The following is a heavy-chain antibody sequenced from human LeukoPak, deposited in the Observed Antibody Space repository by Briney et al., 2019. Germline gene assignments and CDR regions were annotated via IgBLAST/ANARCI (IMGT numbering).Heavy chain of an antibody. CDR1: GGSIGSSSYY. V-gene: IGHV4-39*01. Sequence: SETLSLTCTVSGGSIGSSSYYWVWIRQPPGKGLEWIGNIYYGGSTYYNPSLNSRVTTSVDTSKNQFSLKLSSVTAADTAVYYCARQVGGGRYYYYMDVWGKGTTVTVSS. D-gene: IGHD1-26*01. CDR3: ARQVGGGRYYYYMDV. J-gene: IGHJ6*03. CDR2: IYYGGST.